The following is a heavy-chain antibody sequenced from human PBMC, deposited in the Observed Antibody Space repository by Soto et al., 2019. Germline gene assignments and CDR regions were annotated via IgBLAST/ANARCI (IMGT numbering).Heavy chain of an antibody. D-gene: IGHD3-3*01. CDR1: GFTFSSYG. CDR2: IWYDGSNK. J-gene: IGHJ4*02. CDR3: ARDGETYYDFWSGYYTRPNFDY. V-gene: IGHV3-33*01. Sequence: QVQLVESGGGVVQPGRSLRLSCAASGFTFSSYGMHWVRQAPGKGLEWVAVIWYDGSNKYYADSVKGRFTISRDNSKNTLYLQMNSLRAEDTAVYYCARDGETYYDFWSGYYTRPNFDYWGQGTLVTVSS.